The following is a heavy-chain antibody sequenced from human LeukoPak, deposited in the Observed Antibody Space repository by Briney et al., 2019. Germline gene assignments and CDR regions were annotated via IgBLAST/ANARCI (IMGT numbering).Heavy chain of an antibody. J-gene: IGHJ5*01. V-gene: IGHV4-59*01. Sequence: SETLSLTCTVAGGSMDYYYWSWIRQPPGKGLEWIGYIHHSGNTNYNPSPKSRVTISIDMSKKQFSLKLSSVTAADTAGYYCARLWGYCSSTSCYGASYFDSWGQGTLVTVSS. D-gene: IGHD2-2*01. CDR2: IHHSGNT. CDR3: ARLWGYCSSTSCYGASYFDS. CDR1: GGSMDYYY.